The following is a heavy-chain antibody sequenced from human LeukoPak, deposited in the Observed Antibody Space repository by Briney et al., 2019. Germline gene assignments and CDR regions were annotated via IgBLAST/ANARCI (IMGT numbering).Heavy chain of an antibody. V-gene: IGHV4-59*01. D-gene: IGHD2-15*01. CDR2: MYYSGST. CDR1: GGSISSYY. Sequence: SETLSLTCTVSGGSISSYYWSWIRQPPGKGLEWIGDMYYSGSTNYNPSLKSRVTISVDTSKNQFSLKLCSVTAADTAVYYCARGAVVVVAATDYYFDYWGQGTLVTVSS. CDR3: ARGAVVVVAATDYYFDY. J-gene: IGHJ4*02.